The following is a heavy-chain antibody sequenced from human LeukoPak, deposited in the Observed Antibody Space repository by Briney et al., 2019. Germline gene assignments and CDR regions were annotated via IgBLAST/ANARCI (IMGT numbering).Heavy chain of an antibody. CDR3: ARGAGSYCSGGSCRRYY. CDR1: GFTFSSYA. D-gene: IGHD2-15*01. J-gene: IGHJ4*02. CDR2: ISYDGSNK. Sequence: GGSLRLSCAASGFTFSSYAMHWVRQAPGKGLEWVAVISYDGSNKYYADSVKGRFTISRDNSKNTLYLQMNSLRAEDTAVYYCARGAGSYCSGGSCRRYYWGQGTLVTVSS. V-gene: IGHV3-30*04.